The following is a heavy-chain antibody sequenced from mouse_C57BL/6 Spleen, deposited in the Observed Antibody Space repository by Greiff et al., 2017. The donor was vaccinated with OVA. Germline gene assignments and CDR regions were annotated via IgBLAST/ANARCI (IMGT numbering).Heavy chain of an antibody. J-gene: IGHJ1*03. CDR3: AKSTVVADWYFDV. CDR1: GFSLTSYG. D-gene: IGHD1-1*01. Sequence: VQLQESGPGLVQPSQSLSITCTASGFSLTSYGVHWVRQSPGKGLEWLGVIWRGGSTDYNAAFMSGLSITKDNSKSQVFFKMNRLQADDTAIYYCAKSTVVADWYFDVWGTGAPVTVSS. V-gene: IGHV2-5*01. CDR2: IWRGGST.